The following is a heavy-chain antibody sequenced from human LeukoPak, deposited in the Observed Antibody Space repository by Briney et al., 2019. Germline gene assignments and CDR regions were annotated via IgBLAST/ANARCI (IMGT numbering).Heavy chain of an antibody. CDR2: IYYSGST. D-gene: IGHD3-10*01. CDR3: ARGRPLLWFGELLSGDFFDY. V-gene: IGHV4-39*07. J-gene: IGHJ4*02. Sequence: SETLSLTCTVSGGSTSSSSYYWGWIRQPPGKGLEWIGSIYYSGSTYYNPSLKSRVTISVDTSKNQFSLKLSSVTAADTAVYYCARGRPLLWFGELLSGDFFDYWGQGTLVTVSS. CDR1: GGSTSSSSYY.